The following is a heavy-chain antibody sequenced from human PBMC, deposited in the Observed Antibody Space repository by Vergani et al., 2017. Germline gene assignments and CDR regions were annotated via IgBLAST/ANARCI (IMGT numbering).Heavy chain of an antibody. J-gene: IGHJ6*02. CDR1: GGTFSSYA. V-gene: IGHV1-69*01. CDR3: ARSEITMVRGGGYYYYGMDV. D-gene: IGHD3-10*01. CDR2: IIPIFGTA. Sequence: VQLVESGAEVKKPGSSVKVSCKASGGTFSSYAISWVRQAPGQGLEWMGGIIPIFGTANYAQKFQGRVTITADESTSTAYMELSSLRSEDTAVYYCARSEITMVRGGGYYYYGMDVWGQGTTVTVSS.